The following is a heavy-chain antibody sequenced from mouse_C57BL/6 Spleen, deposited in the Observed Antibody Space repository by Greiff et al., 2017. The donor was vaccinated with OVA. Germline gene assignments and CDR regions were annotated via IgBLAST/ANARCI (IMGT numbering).Heavy chain of an antibody. CDR3: ARSRDYSNYGFAY. V-gene: IGHV1-55*01. Sequence: VKLQQPGAELVKPGASVKMSCKASGYTFTSYWITWVKQRPGQGLEWIGDIYPGSGSTNYNEKFKSKATLTVDTSSSTAYMQLSSLTSEDSAVDYCARSRDYSNYGFAYWGQGTLVTVSA. J-gene: IGHJ3*01. CDR1: GYTFTSYW. D-gene: IGHD2-5*01. CDR2: IYPGSGST.